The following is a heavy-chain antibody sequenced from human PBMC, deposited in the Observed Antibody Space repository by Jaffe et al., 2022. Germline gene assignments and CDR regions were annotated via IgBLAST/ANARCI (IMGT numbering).Heavy chain of an antibody. Sequence: QVQLVQSGSEVKKPGASVKVSCKTSGYIFTHYVMNWVRQAPGQGLEWMGWINTNTGNPTYAQGFTGRFVFSLDTSVSTAYLQISNLKAEDTAVYYCARDVGYCSGINCYGRSINWIDPWGQGTLVTVSS. CDR3: ARDVGYCSGINCYGRSINWIDP. CDR1: GYIFTHYV. V-gene: IGHV7-4-1*02. J-gene: IGHJ5*02. D-gene: IGHD2-15*01. CDR2: INTNTGNP.